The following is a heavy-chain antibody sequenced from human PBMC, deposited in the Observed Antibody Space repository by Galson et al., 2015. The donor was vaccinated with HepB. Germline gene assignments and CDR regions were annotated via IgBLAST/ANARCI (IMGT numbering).Heavy chain of an antibody. V-gene: IGHV7-4-1*02. Sequence: QSGAEVKKPGESLKTSCKASGYTFTSYAMNWVRQAPGQGLEWMGWINTNTGNPTYAQGFTGRFVFSLDTSVSTAYLQISSLKAEDTAVYYCARAGRTMVRGGVADNLFDPWGQGTLVTVSS. D-gene: IGHD3-10*01. J-gene: IGHJ5*02. CDR2: INTNTGNP. CDR3: ARAGRTMVRGGVADNLFDP. CDR1: GYTFTSYA.